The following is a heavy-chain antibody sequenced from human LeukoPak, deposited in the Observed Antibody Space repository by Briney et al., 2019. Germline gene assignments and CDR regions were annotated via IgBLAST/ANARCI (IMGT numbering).Heavy chain of an antibody. Sequence: GGSLRLSCAASGFTLRSYAMHWVRQAPGKGLEWVAVISYDGSNKYYADSVKGRFTISRDNSKNTLYLQMNSLSAEDTAVYYCARDNYYYDSSGYYYYYYGMDVWGQGTTVTVSS. CDR3: ARDNYYYDSSGYYYYYYGMDV. CDR1: GFTLRSYA. J-gene: IGHJ6*02. CDR2: ISYDGSNK. V-gene: IGHV3-30*04. D-gene: IGHD3-22*01.